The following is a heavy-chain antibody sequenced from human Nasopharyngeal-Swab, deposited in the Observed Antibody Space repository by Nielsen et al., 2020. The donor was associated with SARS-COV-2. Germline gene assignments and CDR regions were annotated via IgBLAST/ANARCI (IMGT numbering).Heavy chain of an antibody. V-gene: IGHV3-48*04. CDR1: GFTFSGYS. CDR2: ISSSSSTI. CDR3: AKDIESSGYFRPLYYYYGMDV. D-gene: IGHD3-22*01. J-gene: IGHJ6*02. Sequence: GESLKISCAASGFTFSGYSMNWVRQAPGKGLEWVSYISSSSSTIYYADSVKGRFTISRDNSKNSLYLQMNSLRAEDTALYYCAKDIESSGYFRPLYYYYGMDVWGQGTTVTVSS.